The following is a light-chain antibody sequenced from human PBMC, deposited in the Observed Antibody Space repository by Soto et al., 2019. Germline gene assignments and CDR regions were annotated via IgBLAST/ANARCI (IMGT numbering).Light chain of an antibody. J-gene: IGKJ2*01. V-gene: IGKV3-15*01. CDR2: GAS. CDR1: QSVSSN. CDR3: QQYNNWPPGT. Sequence: EVVMTQSPVTLSVSPGERATLSCRASQSVSSNLAWYHQKPGQAPRLLIYGASTRATGIPARFSGSGSGTEFTLTISSLQSEDFAVYYCQQYNNWPPGTFGQGTKLEIK.